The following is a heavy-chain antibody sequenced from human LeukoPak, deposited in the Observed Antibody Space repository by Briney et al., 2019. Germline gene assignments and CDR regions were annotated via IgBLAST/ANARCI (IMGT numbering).Heavy chain of an antibody. D-gene: IGHD6-19*01. J-gene: IGHJ4*02. CDR2: IYYSGST. V-gene: IGHV4-59*08. Sequence: SETLSLTCTVSGGSISSYYWSWIRQPPGKGLEWIGYIYYSGSTNYNPSLKSRVTISVDTSKNQFSLKLSSVTAADTAVYYCARLAYSSGLFDHWGQGTLVTVSS. CDR3: ARLAYSSGLFDH. CDR1: GGSISSYY.